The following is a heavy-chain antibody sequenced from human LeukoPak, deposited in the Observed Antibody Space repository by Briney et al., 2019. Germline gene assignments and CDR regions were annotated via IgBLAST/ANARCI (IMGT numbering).Heavy chain of an antibody. Sequence: HPGRSLRLSCAASGCTFSSYGMHWVRQAPGKGLEWVAVIWYDGNNKFYVDSVKGRFTISRDNSKNTLYLQMNSLRAEDTALYYCASAAGPFDNWGQGTLVTVSS. CDR2: IWYDGNNK. CDR3: ASAAGPFDN. CDR1: GCTFSSYG. J-gene: IGHJ4*02. V-gene: IGHV3-33*01. D-gene: IGHD6-19*01.